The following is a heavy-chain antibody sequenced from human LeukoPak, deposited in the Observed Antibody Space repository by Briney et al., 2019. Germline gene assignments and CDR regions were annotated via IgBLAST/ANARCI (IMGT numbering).Heavy chain of an antibody. J-gene: IGHJ4*02. CDR3: ARGGIAADDGILDY. V-gene: IGHV4-59*08. CDR1: GGSISSYY. D-gene: IGHD6-13*01. Sequence: KPSETLSLTCTVSGGSISSYYWNWIRQSPGMPLEWIGDIYYNGSTNYNPSLKSRVTISVDTSKNQFSPKLSSVTAADTAVYYCARGGIAADDGILDYWGQGSLVTVSS. CDR2: IYYNGST.